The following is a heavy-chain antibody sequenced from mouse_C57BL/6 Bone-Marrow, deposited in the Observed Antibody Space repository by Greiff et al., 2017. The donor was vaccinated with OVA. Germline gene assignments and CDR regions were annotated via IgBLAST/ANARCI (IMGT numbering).Heavy chain of an antibody. CDR3: ARTVVAPYYFDY. Sequence: VQLQQSGPELVKPGASVKISCKASGYAFSSSWMNWVKQRPGKGLEWIGRLYPGDGDTNYNGKFKGKATLTADKSSSTAYMQLSSLTSEDSAVYFCARTVVAPYYFDYGGQGTTLTVSS. CDR1: GYAFSSSW. D-gene: IGHD1-1*01. J-gene: IGHJ2*01. V-gene: IGHV1-82*01. CDR2: LYPGDGDT.